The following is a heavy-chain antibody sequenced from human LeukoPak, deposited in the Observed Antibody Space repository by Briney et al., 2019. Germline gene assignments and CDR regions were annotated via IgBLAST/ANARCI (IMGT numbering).Heavy chain of an antibody. CDR1: GYTFTGYY. CDR3: ARGSVPAAIRVGYYYYYMGV. J-gene: IGHJ6*03. Sequence: ASVKVSCKASGYTFTGYYMHWVRQAPGQGLEWMRWINPNSGGTNYAQKFQGRVTMTRDTFISTAYMELSRLRSDDTAVYYCARGSVPAAIRVGYYYYYMGVWGKGTTVTVSS. D-gene: IGHD2-2*02. V-gene: IGHV1-2*02. CDR2: INPNSGGT.